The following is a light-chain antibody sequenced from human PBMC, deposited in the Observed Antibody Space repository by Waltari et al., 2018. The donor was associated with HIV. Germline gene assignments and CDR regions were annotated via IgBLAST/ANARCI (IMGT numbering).Light chain of an antibody. Sequence: QSVLPQPPSVSGAPGQRVTISCTWTSPNIRAGSDVHRYQNPPGTAPKLLISGNTNRPSGVPDRFSGSKSGTSASLAITGLQAEDEADYYCQSYDSSLSGVVFGGGTKLTVL. V-gene: IGLV1-40*01. CDR3: QSYDSSLSGVV. CDR2: GNT. J-gene: IGLJ2*01. CDR1: SPNIRAGSD.